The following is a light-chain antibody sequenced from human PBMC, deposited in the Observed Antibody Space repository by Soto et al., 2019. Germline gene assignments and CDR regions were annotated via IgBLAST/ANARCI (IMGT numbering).Light chain of an antibody. Sequence: SDELTQPPSVSVARGQTSRITCGGNKIGSKSVHWYQQKPGQTPVLVVYDDSDRPSGIPERFSGSNSGNTATLTISRVEAGDEADYYCQVWDSSSDPLYVFGTGTKVTVL. V-gene: IGLV3-21*02. CDR1: KIGSKS. CDR3: QVWDSSSDPLYV. CDR2: DDS. J-gene: IGLJ1*01.